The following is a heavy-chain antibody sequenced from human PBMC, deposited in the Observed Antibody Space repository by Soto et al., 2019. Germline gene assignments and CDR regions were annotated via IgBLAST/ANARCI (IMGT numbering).Heavy chain of an antibody. CDR1: GYTFTGYY. Sequence: QVQLVQSGAEVKKPGASVKVSCKASGYTFTGYYMHWVRQAPGQGLEWMGWINPNSGGTNYAQKSQSGLTMTRDTSIRTAYMELSSRRSDDTAVYYCASVLVGQYGMDGWGQGTTVTVSS. CDR3: ASVLVGQYGMDG. V-gene: IGHV1-2*02. D-gene: IGHD2-8*02. J-gene: IGHJ6*02. CDR2: INPNSGGT.